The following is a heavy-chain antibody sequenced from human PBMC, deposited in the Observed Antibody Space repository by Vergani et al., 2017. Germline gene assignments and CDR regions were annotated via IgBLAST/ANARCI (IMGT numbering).Heavy chain of an antibody. CDR1: GYTFTDYY. J-gene: IGHJ4*02. D-gene: IGHD4/OR15-4a*01. CDR2: INPSGGST. CDR3: ATDASPRLSGASGY. V-gene: IGHV1-46*03. Sequence: VQLVQSGAEVKKPGATVKISCKVSGYTFTDYYMHWVQQAPGKGLEWMGIINPSGGSTSYAQKFQGRVTMTRDTSTSTVYMELSSLRSEDTAVYYCATDASPRLSGASGYWGQGTLVTVSS.